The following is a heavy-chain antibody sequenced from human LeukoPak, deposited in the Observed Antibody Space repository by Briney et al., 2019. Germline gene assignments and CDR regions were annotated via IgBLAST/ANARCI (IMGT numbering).Heavy chain of an antibody. J-gene: IGHJ4*02. V-gene: IGHV3-23*01. CDR3: AKDLRTYGSGIYRLPTVIFDY. CDR1: GFTYSNYA. D-gene: IGHD3-10*01. Sequence: GGSLRLSCAASGFTYSNYAMSWVRQAPGKGLEWVSSIIGSGGDTYYADSVKGRFTISRDNSKNTLYLQMNSLRAEDTAVYYCAKDLRTYGSGIYRLPTVIFDYWGQGTLVTVSS. CDR2: IIGSGGDT.